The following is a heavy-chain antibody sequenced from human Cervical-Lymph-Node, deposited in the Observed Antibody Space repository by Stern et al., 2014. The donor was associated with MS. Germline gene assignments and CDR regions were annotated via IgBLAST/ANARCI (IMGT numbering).Heavy chain of an antibody. CDR3: ARSASIGDY. V-gene: IGHV3-48*02. CDR1: GFTFISYS. Sequence: VQLVQSGGGLVQPGGSLRLSCAASGFTFISYSMNWVRQAPGKGLEWVSYISSGSRSIYYADSVRGRFTISRDNAKNALYLQMNSLRDEDTAVYYCARSASIGDYWGQGTLVTVSS. CDR2: ISSGSRSI. J-gene: IGHJ4*02. D-gene: IGHD3-16*01.